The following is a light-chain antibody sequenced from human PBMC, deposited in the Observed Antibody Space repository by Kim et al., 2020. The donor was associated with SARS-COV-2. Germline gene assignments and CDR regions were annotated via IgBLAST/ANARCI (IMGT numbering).Light chain of an antibody. J-gene: IGLJ2*01. CDR2: QDT. CDR3: QAWDISTVV. V-gene: IGLV3-1*01. CDR1: KLVDKY. Sequence: SPAQTASTTCSGDKLVDKYACWYQQTPGQSPVLVIYQDTKRPSGIPARFSGSNSGNTATLTISGTQAMDEADYYCQAWDISTVVFGGGTQLTVL.